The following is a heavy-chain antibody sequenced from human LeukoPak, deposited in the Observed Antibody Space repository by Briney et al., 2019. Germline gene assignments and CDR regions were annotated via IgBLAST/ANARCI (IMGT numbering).Heavy chain of an antibody. CDR2: IKNDGSET. CDR1: AFIFSGHW. V-gene: IGHV3-7*03. CDR3: VKNDGWFHLAQ. Sequence: GGSLRLSCGGSAFIFSGHWMNWVRQTPGKGLQWVGHIKNDGSETYYLDSLKGRFSISRDNTNNALYLQMNSLRVEDTAVYYCVKNDGWFHLAQWGQGTLVTVSS. J-gene: IGHJ4*02. D-gene: IGHD6-19*01.